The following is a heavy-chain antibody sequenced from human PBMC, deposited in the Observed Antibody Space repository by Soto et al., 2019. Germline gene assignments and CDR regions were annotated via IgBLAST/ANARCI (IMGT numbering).Heavy chain of an antibody. J-gene: IGHJ4*02. V-gene: IGHV4-59*01. Sequence: QVQLQESGPGLVKPSETLSLTCTVSGDSIRSYYWNWIRQSPGKGLEWIGYSYSSGHTNYNPSLKSRVTWSLDTSKNQFSLILNSVTAADTAVYYCARGSFTAGLYFDYWGRGTLVTVSS. D-gene: IGHD2-8*02. CDR2: SYSSGHT. CDR1: GDSIRSYY. CDR3: ARGSFTAGLYFDY.